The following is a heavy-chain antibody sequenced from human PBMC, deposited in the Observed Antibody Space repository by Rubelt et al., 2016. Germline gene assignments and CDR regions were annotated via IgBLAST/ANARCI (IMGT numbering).Heavy chain of an antibody. D-gene: IGHD6-19*01. J-gene: IGHJ4*02. CDR3: ARDGGSSGWYDY. V-gene: IGHV4-59*01. CDR1: GGSISSYY. CDR2: VYDSGSA. Sequence: VQLQESGPGLVKPSETLSLTCTVSGGSISSYYWIWIRQPPGKGLEWIGHVYDSGSATYNPSLKSRVTISVDRSKNQFSLEWNARTGADTAVYFWARDGGSSGWYDYWGQGTLVTVSS.